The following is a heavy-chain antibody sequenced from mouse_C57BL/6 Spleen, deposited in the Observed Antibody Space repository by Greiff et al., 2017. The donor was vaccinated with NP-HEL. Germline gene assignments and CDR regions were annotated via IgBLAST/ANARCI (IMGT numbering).Heavy chain of an antibody. D-gene: IGHD3-2*02. CDR1: GYTFTSYW. V-gene: IGHV1-69*01. CDR3: ARSGYGRFAY. CDR2: IDTSDSYT. J-gene: IGHJ3*01. Sequence: QVQLQQPGAELVMPGASVKLSCKASGYTFTSYWMHWVKQRPGQGLEWIGEIDTSDSYTNYNQKFKGKSTLTVDKSSSTAYMQLSSLSSEDSAVYYCARSGYGRFAYWGQGTLVTVSA.